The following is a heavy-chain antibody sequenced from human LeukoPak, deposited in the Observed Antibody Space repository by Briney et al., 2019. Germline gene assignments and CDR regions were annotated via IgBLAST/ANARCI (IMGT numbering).Heavy chain of an antibody. Sequence: ASVKVSCKASGSTFSDHYIHWVRQATGQGLEWMGWMNPNSGNTGYAQKFQGRVTMTRNTSISTAYMELSSLRSEDTAVYYCASQYSGSYSDAFDIWGQGTMVTVSS. J-gene: IGHJ3*02. CDR1: GSTFSDHY. CDR2: MNPNSGNT. CDR3: ASQYSGSYSDAFDI. V-gene: IGHV1-8*02. D-gene: IGHD1-26*01.